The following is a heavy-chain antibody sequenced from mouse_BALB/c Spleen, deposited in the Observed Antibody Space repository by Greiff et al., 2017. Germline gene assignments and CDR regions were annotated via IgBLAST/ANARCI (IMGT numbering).Heavy chain of an antibody. CDR3: ARSPYYYGSRRDYFDY. CDR2: ISSGGSYT. CDR1: GFTFSSYG. J-gene: IGHJ2*01. D-gene: IGHD1-1*01. Sequence: EVKLVESGGDLVKPGGSLKLSCAASGFTFSSYGMSWVRQTPDKRLEWVATISSGGSYTYYPDSVKGRFTISRDNAKNTLYLQMSSLKSEDTAMYYCARSPYYYGSRRDYFDYWGQGTTLTVSS. V-gene: IGHV5-6*01.